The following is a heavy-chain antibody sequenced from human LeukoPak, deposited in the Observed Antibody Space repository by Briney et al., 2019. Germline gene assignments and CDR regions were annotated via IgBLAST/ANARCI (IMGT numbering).Heavy chain of an antibody. Sequence: GGSLRLSCAASGLTFSSYVMSWVRQTPGKGLEWVSAMSGSGDSTYYADSVKGRFTISRDDSKNTLYLQMNSLRAEDTAVYYRAKGSGSSRPYYFDYWGQGTLVTVSS. CDR3: AKGSGSSRPYYFDY. J-gene: IGHJ4*02. CDR2: MSGSGDST. D-gene: IGHD6-6*01. CDR1: GLTFSSYV. V-gene: IGHV3-23*01.